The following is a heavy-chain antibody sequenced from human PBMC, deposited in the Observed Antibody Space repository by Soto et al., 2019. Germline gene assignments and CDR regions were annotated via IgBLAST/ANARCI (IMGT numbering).Heavy chain of an antibody. CDR3: ARDLGIGSGPFDA. CDR2: IYYSGST. D-gene: IGHD2-2*03. J-gene: IGHJ3*01. CDR1: GDSIPSYY. Sequence: QVQLQESGPGLVKPSESLSLTCTVSGDSIPSYYWSWIRQPPGKALEWIGYIYYSGSTDNDPSLKSRVTMSLDPFKKQFSLKLKSVTAADTAVYYCARDLGIGSGPFDAWGQGTMVTVSS. V-gene: IGHV4-59*01.